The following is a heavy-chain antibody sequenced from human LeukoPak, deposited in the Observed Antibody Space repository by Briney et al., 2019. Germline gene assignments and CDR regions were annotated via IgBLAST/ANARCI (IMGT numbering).Heavy chain of an antibody. J-gene: IGHJ6*03. CDR1: GYSFTDYY. Sequence: GASVKVSCKASGYSFTDYYMHWVRQAPGQGLESVGWINPDSGGTNYPQKFQGRVTMTRDTSISTAYMELSRLRSDDTAVYYCARGGHYYSYSMDVWGKGTTVTVSS. CDR2: INPDSGGT. V-gene: IGHV1-2*02. CDR3: ARGGHYYSYSMDV.